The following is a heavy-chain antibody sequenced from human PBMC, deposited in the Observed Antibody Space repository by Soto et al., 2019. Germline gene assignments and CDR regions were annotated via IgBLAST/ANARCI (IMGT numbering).Heavy chain of an antibody. CDR1: GFSFSSYG. CDR3: GGGAYFSDY. J-gene: IGHJ4*02. Sequence: QVQLVESGGGVVQPGRSLRLSCAASGFSFSSYGMHWVRQAPGKGLAWVATIWYDGNTKYYADSVKGRFTISRDNSKDTLYLQMNSLRDEDPAVDYCGGGAYFSDYWGQGTLVTVSS. V-gene: IGHV3-33*01. D-gene: IGHD3-16*01. CDR2: IWYDGNTK.